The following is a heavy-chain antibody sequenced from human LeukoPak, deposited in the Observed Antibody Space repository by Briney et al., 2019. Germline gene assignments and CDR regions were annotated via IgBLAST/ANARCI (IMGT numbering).Heavy chain of an antibody. V-gene: IGHV3-53*01. D-gene: IGHD4/OR15-4a*01. CDR1: GFTASSNS. J-gene: IGHJ4*02. CDR3: ARRAGAYSHPYDY. CDR2: IYSDNT. Sequence: PGGSLRLSCTVSGFTASSNSMSWVRQAPGKGLEWVPFIYSDNTHYSDSVKGRFTISRDNSKNTLYLQMNSLRAEDTAVYYCARRAGAYSHPYDYWGQGTLVTVSS.